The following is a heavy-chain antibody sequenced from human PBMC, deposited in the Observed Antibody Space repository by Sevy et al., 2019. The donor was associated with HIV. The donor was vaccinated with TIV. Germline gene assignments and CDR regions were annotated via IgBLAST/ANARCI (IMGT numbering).Heavy chain of an antibody. Sequence: GGSLRLSCAASGFTVSSNYMSWVRQAPGKGLEWVSVIYSGGSTYYANSGKGRFTISRKNSKNTLYRQMNSLRAEDTAVYYGARENGDTRWGAFDIWGQGTMVTVSS. CDR3: ARENGDTRWGAFDI. D-gene: IGHD4-17*01. CDR1: GFTVSSNY. CDR2: IYSGGST. V-gene: IGHV3-53*01. J-gene: IGHJ3*02.